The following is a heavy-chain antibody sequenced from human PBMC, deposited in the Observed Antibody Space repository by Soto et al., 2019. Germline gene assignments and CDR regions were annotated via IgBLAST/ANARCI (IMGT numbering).Heavy chain of an antibody. Sequence: GGSLRLSCAASGFTFSSYAMSWVRQAPGKGLEWVSAISGSGANTYYADSVKGRFTISRDNSKNTLYLQMNSLRAEDTAVYYCSRGKWAGAATPIDYWGQGTLVPVSS. CDR2: ISGSGANT. J-gene: IGHJ4*02. V-gene: IGHV3-23*01. D-gene: IGHD2-15*01. CDR1: GFTFSSYA. CDR3: SRGKWAGAATPIDY.